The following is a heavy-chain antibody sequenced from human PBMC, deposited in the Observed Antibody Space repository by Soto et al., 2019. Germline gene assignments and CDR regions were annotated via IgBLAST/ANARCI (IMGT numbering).Heavy chain of an antibody. D-gene: IGHD3-10*01. Sequence: QVQLVQSGAEVKKPGSSVKVSCKASGGTFSSYAISWVRQAPGQGLEWMGGIIPIFGTANYAQKFQGRVTITADESTSTAYMELSSLRSEDTAVYYCARHLHSMAMYYFDYWGQGTLVTVSS. CDR3: ARHLHSMAMYYFDY. V-gene: IGHV1-69*12. CDR1: GGTFSSYA. J-gene: IGHJ4*02. CDR2: IIPIFGTA.